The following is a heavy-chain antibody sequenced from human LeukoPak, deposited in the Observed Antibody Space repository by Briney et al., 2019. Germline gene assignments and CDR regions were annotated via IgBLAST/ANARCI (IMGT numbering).Heavy chain of an antibody. J-gene: IGHJ4*02. D-gene: IGHD5-24*01. CDR3: AREGGYNDGFAY. V-gene: IGHV1-46*01. CDR2: INPSGGST. CDR1: GYTFTSYY. Sequence: ASVKVSCKASGYTFTSYYIHWVRQAPGQGLEWMGVINPSGGSTRYAQKFQGRVTMPRDMSTSTVYMELSSLKSEDTAVYYCAREGGYNDGFAYWGQGTLVTVSS.